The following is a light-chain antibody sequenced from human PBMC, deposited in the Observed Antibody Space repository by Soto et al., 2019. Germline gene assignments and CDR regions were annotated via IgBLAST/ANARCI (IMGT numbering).Light chain of an antibody. V-gene: IGKV3-11*01. Sequence: EVVLTQSPVTLSLSPGERATLSCRASQSFRGLLAWYQQKPGQAPRLLIYDAYNRATGIPPRFSGSGSGTDFTLTISSLEPQDSAVYYCQQRHMWPIMFGQGTRLGIK. J-gene: IGKJ5*01. CDR3: QQRHMWPIM. CDR1: QSFRGL. CDR2: DAY.